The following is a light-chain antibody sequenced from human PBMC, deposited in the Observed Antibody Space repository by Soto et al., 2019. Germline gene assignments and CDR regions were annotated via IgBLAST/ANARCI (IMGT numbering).Light chain of an antibody. Sequence: EIVLTQSPATPSLSPGERATLSCRASQSVSSYLDWYQQKPGQAPRRLIYDASNRATGIPARFSGSGSGTDFTVTIRSLEPEDFAVYYCQQRSNWPYTFGQGTKLEIK. CDR1: QSVSSY. CDR2: DAS. V-gene: IGKV3-11*01. CDR3: QQRSNWPYT. J-gene: IGKJ2*01.